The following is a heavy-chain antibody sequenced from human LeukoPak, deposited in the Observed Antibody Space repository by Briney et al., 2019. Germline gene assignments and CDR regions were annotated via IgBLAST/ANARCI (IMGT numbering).Heavy chain of an antibody. Sequence: SETLSLTCAVYGGSFSGYYWSWIRQPPGKGLEWIGEINHSGSTNYNPSLKSRVTISVDTSKNQFSLKLSSVTAADTAVYYCALGYCSGGSCYSRGYYYYYGMDVWGQGTTVTVS. J-gene: IGHJ6*02. D-gene: IGHD2-15*01. V-gene: IGHV4-34*01. CDR2: INHSGST. CDR3: ALGYCSGGSCYSRGYYYYYGMDV. CDR1: GGSFSGYY.